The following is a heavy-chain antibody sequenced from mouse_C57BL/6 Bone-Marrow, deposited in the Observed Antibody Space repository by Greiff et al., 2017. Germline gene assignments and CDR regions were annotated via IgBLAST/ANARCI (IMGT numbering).Heavy chain of an antibody. V-gene: IGHV6-6*01. D-gene: IGHD1-1*01. CDR2: IRNKANNHAT. CDR1: GFTFSDAW. CDR3: TRSITTVVAEGFAY. J-gene: IGHJ3*01. Sequence: EVQLQESGGGLVQPGGSMKLSCAASGFTFSDAWMAWVRQSPEKGLEWVAEIRNKANNHATSYAESVKGRFTISRDDSKSSVYLQMNSLRAEDTGIYYCTRSITTVVAEGFAYWGQGTLVTVSA.